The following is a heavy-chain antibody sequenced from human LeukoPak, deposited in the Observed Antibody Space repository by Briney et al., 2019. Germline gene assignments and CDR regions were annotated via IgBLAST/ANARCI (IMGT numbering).Heavy chain of an antibody. J-gene: IGHJ6*03. CDR3: ARGGYSGYDLYYYYMDV. D-gene: IGHD5-12*01. V-gene: IGHV4-34*01. CDR2: INHSGST. CDR1: GGSFSGYY. Sequence: PSETLSLTCAVYGGSFSGYYWSWIRQPPGKGLEWIGEINHSGSTNYNPSLKSRVTISVDTSKNQFSLKLSSVTAADTAVYYCARGGYSGYDLYYYYMDVWGKGTTVTVSS.